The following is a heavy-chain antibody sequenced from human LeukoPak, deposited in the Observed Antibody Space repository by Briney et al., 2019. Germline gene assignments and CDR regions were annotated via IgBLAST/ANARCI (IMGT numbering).Heavy chain of an antibody. V-gene: IGHV3-11*04. CDR1: GFTFSDYD. CDR2: ISGSGKVT. Sequence: GGSLRLSCVASGFTFSDYDMSWIRQAPGRGPEWISHISGSGKVTYHVDSVKFRFTISRDNAKNSLYLQMNSLRAEDTAVYYCARDLPRRAHEDYWGQGTLVTVSS. J-gene: IGHJ4*02. CDR3: ARDLPRRAHEDY.